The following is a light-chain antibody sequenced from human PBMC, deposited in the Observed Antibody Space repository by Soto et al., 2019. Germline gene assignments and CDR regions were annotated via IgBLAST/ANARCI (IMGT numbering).Light chain of an antibody. CDR2: AAS. CDR1: QGISSY. J-gene: IGKJ1*01. V-gene: IGKV1-8*01. CDR3: QQYYSYPRT. Sequence: AIPVPQSPSSLSASVGDRVTITCRASQGISSYLAWYQQKPGKAPKLLIYAASTLQSGVPSRFSGSGSGTDFTLTISCLQSEDFATYYCQQYYSYPRTFGQGTKVDTK.